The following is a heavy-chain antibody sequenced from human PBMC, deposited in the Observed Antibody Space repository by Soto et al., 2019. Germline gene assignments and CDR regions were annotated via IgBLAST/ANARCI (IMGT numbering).Heavy chain of an antibody. CDR2: IYYSGST. CDR3: ARGELYCFES. D-gene: IGHD3-10*01. Sequence: KPSETLSLTCTVSGGSITSGGYFWSWIRQHPGKGLEWIGYIYYSGSTYYEPSLKSRVTISIDTSNNQLSLTLTSVTAADTAIYYCARGELYCFESRRHGTLFTTSS. V-gene: IGHV4-31*03. CDR1: GGSITSGGYF. J-gene: IGHJ4*01.